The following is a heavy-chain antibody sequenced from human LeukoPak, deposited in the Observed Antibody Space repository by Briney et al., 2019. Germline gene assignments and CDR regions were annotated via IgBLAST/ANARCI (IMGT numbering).Heavy chain of an antibody. J-gene: IGHJ4*02. CDR3: ARGAYSSSSNSFDR. CDR1: GFSISSGGYY. D-gene: IGHD6-6*01. Sequence: PSQTLSLTCTVSGFSISSGGYYWSWIRQPPGKGLEWIGFIYYNGNTFYNPSLQSRVTISIDTSQNHFSLRLTSLTAADTAVYYCARGAYSSSSNSFDRWGRGTLVTVSS. CDR2: IYYNGNT. V-gene: IGHV4-31*03.